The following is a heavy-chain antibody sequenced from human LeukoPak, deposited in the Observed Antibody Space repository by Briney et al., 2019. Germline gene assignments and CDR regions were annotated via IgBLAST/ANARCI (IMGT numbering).Heavy chain of an antibody. CDR3: ARDISTEYDDYGRFDP. D-gene: IGHD4-17*01. CDR2: ISRSSRYI. J-gene: IGHJ5*02. Sequence: GGSLRLSCAASGFTFSSYSINWVRQAPGKGLEWVSSISRSSRYIYYADSVKGRFTIARDNAKNSLYLQMNSLRAEDTAVYYCARDISTEYDDYGRFDPWGQGALVTVSS. V-gene: IGHV3-21*01. CDR1: GFTFSSYS.